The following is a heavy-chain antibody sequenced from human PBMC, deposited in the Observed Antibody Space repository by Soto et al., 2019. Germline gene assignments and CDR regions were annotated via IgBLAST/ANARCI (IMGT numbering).Heavy chain of an antibody. CDR1: GYTFTSYA. D-gene: IGHD6-13*01. CDR2: INAGNGNT. CDR3: ERLSWSSDH. V-gene: IGHV1-3*01. Sequence: VKVSCKASGYTFTSYAVHWVRQAPGQRLEWIGWINAGNGNTKYSQKFQGRVTITRDTSASTAYMELSSLRSEDTAVYYCERLSWSSDHWGKGTMVTGSS. J-gene: IGHJ4*02.